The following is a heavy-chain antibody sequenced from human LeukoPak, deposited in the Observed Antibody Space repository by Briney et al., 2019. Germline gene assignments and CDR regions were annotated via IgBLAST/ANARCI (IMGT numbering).Heavy chain of an antibody. V-gene: IGHV4-34*01. D-gene: IGHD1-26*01. J-gene: IGHJ4*02. CDR2: INHSGST. CDR1: GGSFSGYY. CDR3: AREEMPGKFDY. Sequence: SETLSLTCAVYGGSFSGYYWSWIRQPPGKGLEWIGEINHSGSTNYNPSLKSRVTISLDKSKNQFSLKLRSVTAADTAVYYCAREEMPGKFDYWGQGTLVTVSS.